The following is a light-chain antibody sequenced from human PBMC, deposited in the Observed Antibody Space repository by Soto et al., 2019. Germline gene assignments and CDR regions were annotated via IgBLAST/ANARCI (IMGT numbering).Light chain of an antibody. CDR1: SSDVGFYNY. Sequence: QSVLTQPASVSGSPGQSITISCTGTSSDVGFYNYVSWYQQHPGKAPKLMIYEVSNRPSGVSNRFSGSKSGNTASLTISGLQTEDEADYYCRSYTSSSTWVFGGGTKLTVL. CDR3: RSYTSSSTWV. V-gene: IGLV2-14*01. J-gene: IGLJ3*02. CDR2: EVS.